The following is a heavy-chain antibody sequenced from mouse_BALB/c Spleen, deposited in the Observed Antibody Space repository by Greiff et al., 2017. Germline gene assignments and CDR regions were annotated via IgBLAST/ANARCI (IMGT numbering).Heavy chain of an antibody. J-gene: IGHJ3*01. CDR1: GFTFSSYA. V-gene: IGHV5-6-5*01. D-gene: IGHD1-1*01. CDR3: AGGRVLLQPAWFAY. Sequence: EVKLLESGAGLVKPGGSLKLSCAASGFTFSSYAMSWVRQTHEKRLEWVASISSGGSTYNPDSMKGRITIYSVNARNIMYLLMSGRRSEDTSMYYYAGGRVLLQPAWFAYWGQGTLVTVSA. CDR2: ISSGGST.